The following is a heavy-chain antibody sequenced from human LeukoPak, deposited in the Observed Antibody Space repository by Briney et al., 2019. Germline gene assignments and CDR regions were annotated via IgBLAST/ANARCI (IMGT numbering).Heavy chain of an antibody. CDR2: KYYSGST. Sequence: PSETLSLTCDVSGVSINTCCYYWTWIRQPPGKGLEWIGYKYYSGSTRYNSTLRSRLTISLDSSKNQFSLRLTSVTAADTAVYYCARGRSYGFDFDSWGPGTLVIVSS. V-gene: IGHV4-61*01. D-gene: IGHD5-18*01. CDR1: GVSINTCCYY. CDR3: ARGRSYGFDFDS. J-gene: IGHJ4*02.